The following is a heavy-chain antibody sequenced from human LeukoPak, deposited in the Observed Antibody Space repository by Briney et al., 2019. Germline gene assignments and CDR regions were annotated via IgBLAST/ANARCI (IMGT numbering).Heavy chain of an antibody. CDR3: AKQMVPAAIAYYFYMDV. V-gene: IGHV3-23*01. CDR2: ISGSGGST. Sequence: GGSLRLSCAASGFTFSSYAMSWVRQAPGKGLEWVSAISGSGGSTYYADSVKGRFTISGDNSKNTLYLQMNSLRAEDTAVYYCAKQMVPAAIAYYFYMDVWGKGTTVTVSS. CDR1: GFTFSSYA. J-gene: IGHJ6*03. D-gene: IGHD2-2*02.